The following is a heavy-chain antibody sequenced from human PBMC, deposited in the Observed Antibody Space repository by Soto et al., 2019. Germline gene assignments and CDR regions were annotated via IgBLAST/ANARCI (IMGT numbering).Heavy chain of an antibody. CDR2: INHSGST. CDR3: ARDRLRYCSGGSCRTRGGYWFDP. CDR1: GGSFSGYY. D-gene: IGHD2-15*01. V-gene: IGHV4-34*01. J-gene: IGHJ5*02. Sequence: QVQLQQWGAGLLKPSETLSLTCAVYGGSFSGYYWSWIRQPPGKGLEWIGEINHSGSTNYNPSLKRRVTISVDTSRNQFSLKLSSVTAADTAVYYCARDRLRYCSGGSCRTRGGYWFDPWGQGTLVTVSS.